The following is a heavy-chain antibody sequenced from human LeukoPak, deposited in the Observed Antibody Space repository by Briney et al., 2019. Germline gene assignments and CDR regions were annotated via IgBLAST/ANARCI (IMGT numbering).Heavy chain of an antibody. CDR1: GFTFSSYS. CDR2: ISSSSSCI. Sequence: GGSLRLSCAASGFTFSSYSMNWVRQAPGKGLEWVSSISSSSSCIYYADSVKGRFTIPRDNAKNSLYLQMNSLRAEDTAVYYCAVSKSDAPDYWGQGTLVTVSS. J-gene: IGHJ4*02. CDR3: AVSKSDAPDY. V-gene: IGHV3-21*01. D-gene: IGHD2-21*02.